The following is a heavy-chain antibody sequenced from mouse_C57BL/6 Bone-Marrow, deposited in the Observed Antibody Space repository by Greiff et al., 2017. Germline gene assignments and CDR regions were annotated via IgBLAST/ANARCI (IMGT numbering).Heavy chain of an antibody. CDR2: IDPENGDT. CDR3: TTFMVTTRGDY. CDR1: GFNIKDDY. Sequence: EVQLQQSGAELVRPGASVKLSCTASGFNIKDDYMHWVKQRPEQGLEWIGWIDPENGDTAYASKFQGKATITADTSSNTAYLQLSSLTSEDTAVYYCTTFMVTTRGDYWGQGTTLTVSS. D-gene: IGHD2-2*01. J-gene: IGHJ2*01. V-gene: IGHV14-4*01.